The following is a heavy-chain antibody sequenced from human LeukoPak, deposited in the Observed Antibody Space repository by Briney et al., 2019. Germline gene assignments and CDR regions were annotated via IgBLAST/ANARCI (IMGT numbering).Heavy chain of an antibody. J-gene: IGHJ4*02. Sequence: GGSLRLSCAASGFTFSNHGMNWVRQAPGKGLEWVSGISPSGDITYYADSVKGRFTISRDNSKNTLYLEVISLRAEDTAVYYCARATSFVEYYYDSSGYYRLDYWGQGTLVTVSS. CDR3: ARATSFVEYYYDSSGYYRLDY. CDR2: ISPSGDIT. CDR1: GFTFSNHG. D-gene: IGHD3-22*01. V-gene: IGHV3-23*01.